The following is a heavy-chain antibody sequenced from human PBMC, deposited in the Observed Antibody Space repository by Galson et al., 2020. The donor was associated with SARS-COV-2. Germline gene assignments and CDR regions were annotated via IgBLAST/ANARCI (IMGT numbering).Heavy chain of an antibody. CDR2: IYYSGST. V-gene: IGHV4-39*01. CDR3: ARHERSMFGAVRGYD. D-gene: IGHD3-10*01. CDR1: GGSISSSSYY. Sequence: SETLSLTCTVSGGSISSSSYYWGWIRQSPGKGLEWIGNIYYSGSTYYNPSLKSRVTISVDTSKNQFSLKLTSVTAADTAVYYCARHERSMFGAVRGYDWGQGTLLTVSS. J-gene: IGHJ4*02.